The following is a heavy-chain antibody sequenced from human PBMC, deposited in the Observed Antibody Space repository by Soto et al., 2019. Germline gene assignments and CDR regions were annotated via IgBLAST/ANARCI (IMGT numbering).Heavy chain of an antibody. CDR2: ISGSGGST. V-gene: IGHV3-23*01. J-gene: IGHJ4*02. CDR3: ARDQYSSGYYPLDY. CDR1: GFTFSSYA. Sequence: EVQLLESGGGLVQPGGSLRLSCAASGFTFSSYAMSWVRQAPGKGLEWVSAISGSGGSTYYADSVKGRFTISRDNYKNTLYLQMNSLRAEDTAVYYCARDQYSSGYYPLDYWGQGTLVTVSS. D-gene: IGHD3-22*01.